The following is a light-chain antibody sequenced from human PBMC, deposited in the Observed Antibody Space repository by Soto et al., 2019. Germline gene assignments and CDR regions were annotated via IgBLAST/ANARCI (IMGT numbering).Light chain of an antibody. CDR3: QQYGSSPLT. CDR1: QSVSSSC. CDR2: DTS. J-gene: IGKJ4*01. V-gene: IGKV3-20*01. Sequence: EIVLTQSPGTLSLSPGERATLSCGASQSVSSSCLAWYQQKPGQAPRLFIYDTSRRATGIPDRFSSSGSGTDFTLTISRLEPEDFAVYYCQQYGSSPLTFGGGTKVEIK.